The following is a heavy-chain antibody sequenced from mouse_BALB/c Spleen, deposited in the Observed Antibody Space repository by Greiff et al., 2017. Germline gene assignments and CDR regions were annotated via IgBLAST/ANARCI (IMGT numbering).Heavy chain of an antibody. J-gene: IGHJ4*01. Sequence: DVKLVESGGGLVQPGGSLKLSCAASGFTFSSYTMSWVRQTPEKRLEWVAYISNGGGSTYYPDTVKGRFTISRDNAKNTLYLQMSSLKSEDTAMYYCARLLIYDGYYSAMDYWGQGTSVTVSA. CDR2: ISNGGGST. V-gene: IGHV5-12-2*01. CDR3: ARLLIYDGYYSAMDY. CDR1: GFTFSSYT. D-gene: IGHD2-3*01.